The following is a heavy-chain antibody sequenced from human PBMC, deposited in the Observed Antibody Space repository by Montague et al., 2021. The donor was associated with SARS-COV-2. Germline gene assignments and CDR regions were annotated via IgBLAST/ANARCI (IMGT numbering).Heavy chain of an antibody. Sequence: SLSLSCAASGFTFSRHALPWVRQAPGKGLEWVAVISYDGFNQYYADSVKGRFTISRDNSKNTLSLQMNSLRTEDTAVYYCARGGGYRDAFDIWGQGTMVTVSS. D-gene: IGHD5-18*01. J-gene: IGHJ3*02. CDR3: ARGGGYRDAFDI. CDR1: GFTFSRHA. V-gene: IGHV3-30*04. CDR2: ISYDGFNQ.